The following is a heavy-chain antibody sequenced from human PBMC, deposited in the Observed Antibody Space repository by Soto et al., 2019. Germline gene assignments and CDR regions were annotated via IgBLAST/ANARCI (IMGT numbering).Heavy chain of an antibody. CDR3: ARGRRITIFGVVPPFDY. D-gene: IGHD3-3*01. J-gene: IGHJ4*02. CDR1: GGSISSGGYY. Sequence: SETLSLTCTVSGGSISSGGYYWSWIRQHPWKGLEWIGYIYYSGSTYYNPSLKSRVTISVDTSKNQFSLKLSSVTAADTAVYYCARGRRITIFGVVPPFDYWGQGXLVTVYS. V-gene: IGHV4-31*03. CDR2: IYYSGST.